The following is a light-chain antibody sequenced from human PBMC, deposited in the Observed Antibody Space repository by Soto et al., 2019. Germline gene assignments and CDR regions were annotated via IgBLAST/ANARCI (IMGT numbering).Light chain of an antibody. CDR1: SSDVGGYNF. CDR3: SSYTTSSTVV. V-gene: IGLV2-14*03. CDR2: EVS. Sequence: QSVLTQPASVFGSPGQSITISCTGTSSDVGGYNFVSWYQQHPGKAPKLMIYEVSNRPSGVSNRFSGSKSGNTASLTISGLQPEDDADYYCSSYTTSSTVVFGTGTKVTVL. J-gene: IGLJ1*01.